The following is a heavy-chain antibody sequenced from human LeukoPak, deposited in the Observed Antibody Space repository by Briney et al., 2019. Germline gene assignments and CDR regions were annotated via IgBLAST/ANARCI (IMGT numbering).Heavy chain of an antibody. CDR3: ARAYDFWSGQLN. V-gene: IGHV3-30-3*01. J-gene: IGHJ4*02. Sequence: GGSLRLSCAASGFTFSSYAMHWVRQAPGKGLEWVAVISYDGSNKYYADSVKGRFTISRDNSKNTLYLQMNSLRAEDTAVYYCARAYDFWSGQLNWGQGTLVTVSS. CDR2: ISYDGSNK. CDR1: GFTFSSYA. D-gene: IGHD3-3*01.